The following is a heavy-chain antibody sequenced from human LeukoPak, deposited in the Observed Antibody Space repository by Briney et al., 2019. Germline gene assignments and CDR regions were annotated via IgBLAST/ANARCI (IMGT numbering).Heavy chain of an antibody. CDR3: AKGTYYYDSSGYYYFDY. CDR1: GFTFSNYG. CDR2: ISGSGGST. D-gene: IGHD3-22*01. J-gene: IGHJ4*02. Sequence: GGTLRLSCAVSGFTFSNYGMSWVRQAPGKGLEWVSTISGSGGSTYYADSVKGRFTISRDNSKNTLYLQMNSLRAEDTAVYHCAKGTYYYDSSGYYYFDYWGQGTLVTVSS. V-gene: IGHV3-23*01.